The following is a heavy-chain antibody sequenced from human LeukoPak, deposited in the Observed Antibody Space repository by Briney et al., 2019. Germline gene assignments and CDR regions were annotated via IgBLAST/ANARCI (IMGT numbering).Heavy chain of an antibody. CDR1: GYSFTSYW. CDR2: ICPGDSDT. J-gene: IGHJ4*02. V-gene: IGHV5-51*01. Sequence: GESRKISCKGSGYSFTSYWVGWVRQMPGKGLEWMGIICPGDSDTRYSPSFQGQVTISAHKSISTAYLQWSSLQASDTAMYYCARFWHGDYYFDYWGQGTLVTVSS. D-gene: IGHD4-17*01. CDR3: ARFWHGDYYFDY.